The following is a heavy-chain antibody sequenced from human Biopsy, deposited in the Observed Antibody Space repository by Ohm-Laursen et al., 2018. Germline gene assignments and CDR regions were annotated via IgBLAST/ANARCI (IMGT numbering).Heavy chain of an antibody. Sequence: SETLSLTCAVFGKTFSDYHWSWIRQPPGKGLEWIGQINQAGTTNYNLSLKSRVSISADASKYEFSLRLTSVTAADTAVYLCGNEVHGRDYWGLGAQVTVSS. V-gene: IGHV4-34*08. CDR3: GNEVHGRDY. CDR1: GKTFSDYH. J-gene: IGHJ4*02. D-gene: IGHD2-15*01. CDR2: INQAGTT.